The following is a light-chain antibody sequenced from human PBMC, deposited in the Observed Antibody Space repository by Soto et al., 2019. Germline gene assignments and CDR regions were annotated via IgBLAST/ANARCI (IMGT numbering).Light chain of an antibody. CDR3: QQRSNWPPSIT. V-gene: IGKV3-11*01. J-gene: IGKJ5*01. CDR1: QSVSRY. Sequence: EIVLTQSPATLSLSPGERATLSCRAIQSVSRYLAWYQQKPGQAPRLLISDTSNRATGIPARFSGSGSGTDFTLSISRLEPEDFAVYYCQQRSNWPPSITFGQGTRLEIK. CDR2: DTS.